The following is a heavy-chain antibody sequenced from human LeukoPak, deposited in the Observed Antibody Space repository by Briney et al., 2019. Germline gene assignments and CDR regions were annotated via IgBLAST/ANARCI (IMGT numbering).Heavy chain of an antibody. V-gene: IGHV6-1*01. CDR1: GDSFSSTSGA. J-gene: IGHJ4*02. CDR2: IYYWSKWSY. Sequence: SQTLSLTCAISGDSFSSTSGAWHWIRQSPSGGLEWLGRIYYWSKWSYDYAVSLKSRITINPDTSKNQFSLQLNSVTPEDTAVYYCARGFLKTGFDYWGQGTLVTVSS. CDR3: ARGFLKTGFDY. D-gene: IGHD1-14*01.